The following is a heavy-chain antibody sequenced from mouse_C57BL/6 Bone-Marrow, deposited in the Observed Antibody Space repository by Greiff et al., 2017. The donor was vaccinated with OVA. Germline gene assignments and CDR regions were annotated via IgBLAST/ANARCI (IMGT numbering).Heavy chain of an antibody. J-gene: IGHJ2*01. Sequence: VQLQQSGAELVRPGTSVKVSCKASGYAFTNYLIEWVQQRPGQGLEWIGVIHPGSGGTNYNEKFKGKATLTADKSSSTAYMQLSSLTSEDSAFYFCARSVSTVVAPLDYWGQGTTLTVSS. D-gene: IGHD1-1*01. V-gene: IGHV1-54*01. CDR2: IHPGSGGT. CDR1: GYAFTNYL. CDR3: ARSVSTVVAPLDY.